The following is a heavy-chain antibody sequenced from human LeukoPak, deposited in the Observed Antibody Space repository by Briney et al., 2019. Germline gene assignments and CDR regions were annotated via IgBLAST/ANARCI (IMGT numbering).Heavy chain of an antibody. Sequence: PGGSLRLSCAASGFTFSSYAMNWVRQAPGRGLEWVSAINPSGGSTYYADSVKGRFTISRDNSKNTLYLQMNSLRAEDTALYFCAKDVSHSYFDFWGQGTLVTVSA. CDR3: AKDVSHSYFDF. J-gene: IGHJ4*02. V-gene: IGHV3-23*01. CDR2: INPSGGST. CDR1: GFTFSSYA.